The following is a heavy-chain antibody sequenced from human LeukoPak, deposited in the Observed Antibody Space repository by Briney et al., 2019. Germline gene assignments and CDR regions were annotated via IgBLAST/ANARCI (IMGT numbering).Heavy chain of an antibody. J-gene: IGHJ5*02. Sequence: KSSETLSLTCTVSGGSISSYYWSWIRQPPGKGLEWIGYIYYSGSTNYNPSLKSRVTISVDTSKNQFSLKLSSVTAAGTAVYYCARVRAAAGRISYFNWFDPWGQGTLVTVSS. CDR3: ARVRAAAGRISYFNWFDP. CDR2: IYYSGST. D-gene: IGHD6-13*01. CDR1: GGSISSYY. V-gene: IGHV4-59*08.